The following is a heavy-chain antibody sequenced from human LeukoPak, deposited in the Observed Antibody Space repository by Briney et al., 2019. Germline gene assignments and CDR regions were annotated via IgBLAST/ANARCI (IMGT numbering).Heavy chain of an antibody. J-gene: IGHJ4*02. CDR1: GFTFSAYA. Sequence: GGSLRLSCEASGFTFSAYAMTWVRQAPGKGLEWVSVIYSGGSTYYADSVKGRFTISRDNSKNTLYLQMNSLRAEDTAVYYCARQRDNWNDSPFDYWGQGTLVTVSS. D-gene: IGHD1-20*01. V-gene: IGHV3-66*04. CDR3: ARQRDNWNDSPFDY. CDR2: IYSGGST.